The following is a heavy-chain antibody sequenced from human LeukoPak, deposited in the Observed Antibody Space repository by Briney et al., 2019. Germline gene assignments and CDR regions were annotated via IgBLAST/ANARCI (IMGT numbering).Heavy chain of an antibody. CDR2: IRSAQYGGTT. Sequence: PGGSLRLSCAASGFTFRNYWMHWVRQAPGEGLEWLGFIRSAQYGGTTEYVASVRGRFTISRDDSKSIAYLQMNSLKSEDTAVYYCTREVGTRSPYWGQGTLVTVSS. D-gene: IGHD2-8*01. V-gene: IGHV3-49*04. CDR3: TREVGTRSPY. J-gene: IGHJ4*02. CDR1: GFTFRNYW.